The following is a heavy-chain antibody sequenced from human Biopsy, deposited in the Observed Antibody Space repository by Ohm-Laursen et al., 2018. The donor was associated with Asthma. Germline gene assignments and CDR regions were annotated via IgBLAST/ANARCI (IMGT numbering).Heavy chain of an antibody. CDR3: ARMISYYHEMRAPFFDY. CDR2: INTNSGTP. CDR1: GYTFNSVA. V-gene: IGHV7-4-1*01. D-gene: IGHD3-22*01. Sequence: DSVKVSCKASGYTFNSVAVMWVRQAPGQGLEWMGWINTNSGTPTYVQGFSGRFVFSLDPSVTTAYLQIDSLRSEDTGVYYCARMISYYHEMRAPFFDYWGQGTLVTVSS. J-gene: IGHJ4*02.